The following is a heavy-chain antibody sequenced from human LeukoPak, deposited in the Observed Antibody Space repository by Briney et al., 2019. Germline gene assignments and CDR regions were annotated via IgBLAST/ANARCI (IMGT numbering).Heavy chain of an antibody. CDR2: INTGGTTT. CDR3: AKRSQGAFDI. V-gene: IGHV3-23*05. CDR1: GFTFSSYD. J-gene: IGHJ3*02. D-gene: IGHD1-26*01. Sequence: GGSLRLSCAASGFTFSSYDLNWVRQAPGKGLEWVSTINTGGTTTYYADSVKGRFSISRDNSKNALYLQMHSLGAEDTALYYCAKRSQGAFDIWGQGTMVIVSS.